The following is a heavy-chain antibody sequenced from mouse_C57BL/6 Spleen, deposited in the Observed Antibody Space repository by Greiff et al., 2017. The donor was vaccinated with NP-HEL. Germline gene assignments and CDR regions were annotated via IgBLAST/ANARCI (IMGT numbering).Heavy chain of an antibody. J-gene: IGHJ1*03. CDR3: TRDRWLLRYWYFDV. Sequence: EVKLVESGEGLVKPGGSLKLSCAASGFTFSSYAMSWVRQTPEKRLEWVAYISSGGDYIYYADTVKGRFTISRDNARNTLYLQMSSLKSEDTAMYYCTRDRWLLRYWYFDVWGTGTTVTVSS. V-gene: IGHV5-9-1*02. D-gene: IGHD2-3*01. CDR2: ISSGGDYI. CDR1: GFTFSSYA.